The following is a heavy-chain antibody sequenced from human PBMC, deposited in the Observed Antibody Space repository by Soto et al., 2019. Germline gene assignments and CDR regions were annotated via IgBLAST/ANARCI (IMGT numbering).Heavy chain of an antibody. V-gene: IGHV3-30*18. J-gene: IGHJ4*02. CDR2: ISDDGSKK. CDR1: GFTFSSYG. CDR3: AKDGLMGVINLAGY. Sequence: QVQLVESGGGVVQPGRSLRLSCAGSGFTFSSYGMHWVRQAPGKGLEWVAVISDDGSKKYYADSVKGRFTISRDNSKNTLYLQMNSLRAEDTAVYYCAKDGLMGVINLAGYWGQGTLVTVSS. D-gene: IGHD2-21*01.